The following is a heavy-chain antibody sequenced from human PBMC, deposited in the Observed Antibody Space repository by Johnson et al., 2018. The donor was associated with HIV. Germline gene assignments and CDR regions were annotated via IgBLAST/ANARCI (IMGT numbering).Heavy chain of an antibody. CDR3: AKGGSYYYDSSGYFDAFDI. D-gene: IGHD3-22*01. CDR1: GFIFNNHG. CDR2: ISWNSGSI. J-gene: IGHJ3*02. Sequence: VQLVESGGSVVRPGGSLRLSCAASGFIFNNHGMNWVRQAPGRGLEWVSGISWNSGSIGYADSVKGRFTISRDNAKNSLYLQMNSLRAEDTALYYCAKGGSYYYDSSGYFDAFDIWGQGTMVTVSS. V-gene: IGHV3-20*04.